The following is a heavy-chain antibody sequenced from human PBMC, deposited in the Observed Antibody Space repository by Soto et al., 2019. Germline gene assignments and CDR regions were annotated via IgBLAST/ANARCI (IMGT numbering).Heavy chain of an antibody. CDR1: GGSISSGGYY. Sequence: QVQLQESGPGLVKPSQTLSLPCTVSGGSISSGGYYWSWIRQHPGKGLEWIGYIYYSGSTYYNPSRKSRVTISVDTSKNQFSLKLSSVTAADTAVYYCARWELRFLEWSYRGPENMDVWGKGTTVTVSS. D-gene: IGHD3-3*01. V-gene: IGHV4-31*03. CDR2: IYYSGST. CDR3: ARWELRFLEWSYRGPENMDV. J-gene: IGHJ6*03.